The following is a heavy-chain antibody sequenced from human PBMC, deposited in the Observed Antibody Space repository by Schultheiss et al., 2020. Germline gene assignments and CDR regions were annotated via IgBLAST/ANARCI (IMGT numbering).Heavy chain of an antibody. CDR1: GYTFTSYY. Sequence: ASVKVSCKASGYTFTSYYMHWVRQAPGQGLEWMGIINPSGGSTSYAQKLQGRVTMTTDTSTSTAYMEVRSLRSDDTAVYYCARDRGRSSSSGYMDVWGKGTTVTVSS. D-gene: IGHD6-13*01. V-gene: IGHV1-46*01. J-gene: IGHJ6*03. CDR3: ARDRGRSSSSGYMDV. CDR2: INPSGGST.